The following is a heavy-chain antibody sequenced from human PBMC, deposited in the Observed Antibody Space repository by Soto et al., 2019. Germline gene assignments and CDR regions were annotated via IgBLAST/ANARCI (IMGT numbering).Heavy chain of an antibody. Sequence: QVQLQESGPGLVKPSETLSLTCNVSGASITSHYWTWIRQSPGKGLEWIGYMFYGGTANYNPSLRCRVTISLDTAKNQFSLNLSSVTAADTSVYYCARNRGYYVTDYWGQGTLVTVSS. V-gene: IGHV4-59*08. CDR1: GASITSHY. CDR3: ARNRGYYVTDY. CDR2: MFYGGTA. J-gene: IGHJ4*02. D-gene: IGHD1-26*01.